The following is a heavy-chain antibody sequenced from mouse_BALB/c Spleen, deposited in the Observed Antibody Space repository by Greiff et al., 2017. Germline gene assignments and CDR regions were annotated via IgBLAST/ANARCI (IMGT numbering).Heavy chain of an antibody. CDR2: IDPENGDT. V-gene: IGHV14-4*02. Sequence: VQLQQSGAELVRPGALVKLSCTASGFNIKDYYMHWVKQRPEQGLEWIGWIDPENGDTEYAPKFQGKATMTADTSSNTAYLQLSSLTSEDTAVYYCNAPITTVVGRAMDYWGQGTSVTVAS. J-gene: IGHJ4*01. CDR3: NAPITTVVGRAMDY. CDR1: GFNIKDYY. D-gene: IGHD1-1*01.